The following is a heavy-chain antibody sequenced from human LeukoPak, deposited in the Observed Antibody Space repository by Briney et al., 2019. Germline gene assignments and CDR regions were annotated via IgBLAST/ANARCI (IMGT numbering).Heavy chain of an antibody. Sequence: PGRSLRLSCAASGSTFDDYAMHWVRQAPGKGLEWVSVIYSGGSTYYADSVKGRFTISRDNSKNTLYLQMNSLRAEDTAVYYCARYDGGSGPFDYWGQGTLVTVSS. J-gene: IGHJ4*02. CDR3: ARYDGGSGPFDY. CDR1: GSTFDDYA. V-gene: IGHV3-53*01. CDR2: IYSGGST. D-gene: IGHD3-10*01.